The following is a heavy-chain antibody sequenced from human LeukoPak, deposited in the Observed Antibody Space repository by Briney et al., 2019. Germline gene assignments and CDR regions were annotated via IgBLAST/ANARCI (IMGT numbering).Heavy chain of an antibody. CDR3: ASTLGATSGHDAFDI. V-gene: IGHV4-39*07. D-gene: IGHD1-26*01. Sequence: SETLSLTCTVSGGSISSSSYYWGWIREPPGKGLEWIGSIYYSGSTYYNPSLKSRVTISVDTSKNQSSLKLSSVTAADTAVYYCASTLGATSGHDAFDISGQGTMVTVSS. CDR1: GGSISSSSYY. J-gene: IGHJ3*02. CDR2: IYYSGST.